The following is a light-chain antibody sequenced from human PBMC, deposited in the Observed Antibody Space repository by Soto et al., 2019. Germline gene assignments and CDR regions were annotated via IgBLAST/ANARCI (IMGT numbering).Light chain of an antibody. V-gene: IGLV2-14*01. CDR2: EVT. CDR3: SSHASGSTRV. Sequence: QSALTQPASVSGSPGQSIAISCTGTSGDVGGYDYGSWYQQHPDKAPKLMIYEVTKRPSWVSNRFSGSKSGNTASLTNSGLQSEDEADYYCSSHASGSTRVFGSGTKVTV. J-gene: IGLJ1*01. CDR1: SGDVGGYDY.